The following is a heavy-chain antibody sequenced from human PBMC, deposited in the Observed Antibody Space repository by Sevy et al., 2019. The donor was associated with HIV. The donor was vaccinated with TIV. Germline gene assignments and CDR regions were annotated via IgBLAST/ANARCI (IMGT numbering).Heavy chain of an antibody. J-gene: IGHJ4*02. CDR2: INHSGST. V-gene: IGHV4-34*01. CDR1: GGSFSGYY. CDR3: AGGIVTPPYFDY. Sequence: SETLSLTCAVYGGSFSGYYWSWIRQPPGKGLEWIGEINHSGSTNYNPSLKSRVTISVDTSKNQFSLKLSSETAADTAVYYCAGGIVTPPYFDYWGQGTLVTVSS. D-gene: IGHD3-22*01.